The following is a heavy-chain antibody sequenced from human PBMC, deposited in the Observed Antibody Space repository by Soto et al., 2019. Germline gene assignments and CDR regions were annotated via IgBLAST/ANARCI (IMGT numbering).Heavy chain of an antibody. D-gene: IGHD5-12*01. J-gene: IGHJ6*02. V-gene: IGHV3-15*07. CDR3: TTDRHEEIVATAPMNYYGMDV. CDR2: IKSKTDGGTT. Sequence: EVQLVESGGGLVKPGGSLRLSCAASGFTFSNAWMNWVRQAPGKGLEWVGRIKSKTDGGTTDYAAPVKGRFTISRYNSKNTLYLQMNSLKTEDTAVYYCTTDRHEEIVATAPMNYYGMDVWGQGTTVTVSS. CDR1: GFTFSNAW.